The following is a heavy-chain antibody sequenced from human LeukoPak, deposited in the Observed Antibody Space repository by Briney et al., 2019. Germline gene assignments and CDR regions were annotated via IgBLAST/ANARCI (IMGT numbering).Heavy chain of an antibody. D-gene: IGHD2-2*01. V-gene: IGHV1-2*02. Sequence: AASVKVSCKASGYTFTGYYMHWVRQARGQGLEWMGWINPNSGGTDYAQKFQGRVTMTRDTSISTAYMELSRLRSDGTAVYYCARSSSTSCYRCLDWFDPWGQGTLVTVSS. CDR1: GYTFTGYY. J-gene: IGHJ5*02. CDR3: ARSSSTSCYRCLDWFDP. CDR2: INPNSGGT.